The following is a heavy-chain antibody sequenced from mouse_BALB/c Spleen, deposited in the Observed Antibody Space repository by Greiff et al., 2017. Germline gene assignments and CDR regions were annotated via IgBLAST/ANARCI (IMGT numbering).Heavy chain of an antibody. V-gene: IGHV1S81*02. D-gene: IGHD1-1*01. CDR1: GYTFTSYY. CDR3: TRSDYYGKFAY. Sequence: VQLQQSGAELVKPGASVKLSCKASGYTFTSYYMYWVKQRPGQGLEWIGEINPSNGGTNFNEKFKSKATLTVDKSSSTAYMQLSSLTSEDSAVYYCTRSDYYGKFAYWGQGTLVTVSA. CDR2: INPSNGGT. J-gene: IGHJ3*01.